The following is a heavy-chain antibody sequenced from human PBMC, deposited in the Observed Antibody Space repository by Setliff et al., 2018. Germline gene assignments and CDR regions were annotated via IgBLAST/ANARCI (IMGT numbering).Heavy chain of an antibody. CDR3: ARDPGFHSGTWCRGD. CDR1: GVSISSTTYY. V-gene: IGHV4-39*07. D-gene: IGHD2-8*01. CDR2: VSFFGSS. J-gene: IGHJ4*02. Sequence: SETLSLTCTVSGVSISSTTYYWTWVRQPPGKGLEWIGTVSFFGSSYYSPSLKSRLAISLDTSGNRFSLNLTSVTAADTAVYYCARDPGFHSGTWCRGDWGQGTQVTVSS.